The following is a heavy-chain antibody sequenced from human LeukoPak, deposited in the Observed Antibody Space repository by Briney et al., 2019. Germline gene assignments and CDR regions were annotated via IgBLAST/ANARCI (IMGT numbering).Heavy chain of an antibody. J-gene: IGHJ4*02. CDR2: IYYSGST. CDR1: GGSISSSSYY. Sequence: SETLSLTCTVSGGSISSSSYYWGWIRQPPGKGLEWIGSIYYSGSTYYNPSLKSRVTISVDTSKNQFSLKLSSVTAADTAVYYCARAITMVRGRPFDYWGQGTLVTVSS. D-gene: IGHD3-10*01. CDR3: ARAITMVRGRPFDY. V-gene: IGHV4-39*01.